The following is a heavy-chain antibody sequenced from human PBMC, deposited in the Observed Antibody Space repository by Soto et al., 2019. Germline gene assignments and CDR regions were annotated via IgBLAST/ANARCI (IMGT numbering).Heavy chain of an antibody. J-gene: IGHJ4*02. D-gene: IGHD6-19*01. CDR3: AKGRYRIGWYDPYFDY. CDR1: GFTFNSSA. V-gene: IGHV3-23*01. CDR2: TSGGAGST. Sequence: EVQLLEAGGGLVQPGGSLRLSCAASGFTFNSSAMSWVRQAPGKGLGWVSTTSGGAGSTYYADSVKGRFTISRDNSKNTLYLQMNSLRADDTAVYYCAKGRYRIGWYDPYFDYWGQGTLVTVSS.